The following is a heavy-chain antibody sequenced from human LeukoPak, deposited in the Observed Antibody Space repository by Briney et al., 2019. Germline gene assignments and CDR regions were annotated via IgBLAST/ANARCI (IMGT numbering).Heavy chain of an antibody. CDR3: ATVGSYGGNSRYYYYGMDV. D-gene: IGHD4-23*01. V-gene: IGHV1-24*01. Sequence: ASVKVPCKVSGYTLTELSMHWVRQAPGKGLEWMGGFDPEDGETIYAQKFQGRVTMTEDTSTDTAYMELSSLRSEDTAVYYCATVGSYGGNSRYYYYGMDVWGQGTTVTVSS. CDR1: GYTLTELS. CDR2: FDPEDGET. J-gene: IGHJ6*02.